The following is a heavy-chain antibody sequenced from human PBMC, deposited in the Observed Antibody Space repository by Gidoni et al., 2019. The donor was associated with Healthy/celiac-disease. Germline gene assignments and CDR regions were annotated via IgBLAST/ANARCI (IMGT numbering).Heavy chain of an antibody. CDR1: GFTFSSYS. CDR2: ISSSSSTI. CDR3: ARDGGYDILTGYYKEFDY. D-gene: IGHD3-9*01. V-gene: IGHV3-48*02. J-gene: IGHJ4*02. Sequence: EVQLVESGGGLVQPGGSLRLSCAASGFTFSSYSMNWVRQAPGKGLEWVSYISSSSSTIYYADSVKGRFTISRDNAKNSLYLQMNSLRDEDTAVYYCARDGGYDILTGYYKEFDYWGQGTLVTVSS.